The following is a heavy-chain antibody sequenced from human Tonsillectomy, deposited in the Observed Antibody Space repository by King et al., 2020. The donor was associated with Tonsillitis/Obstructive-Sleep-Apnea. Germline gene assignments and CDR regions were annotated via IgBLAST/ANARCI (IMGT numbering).Heavy chain of an antibody. CDR1: GFTFSHYG. Sequence: VQLVESGGGVVQPGKSLRLSCAASGFTFSHYGMHWVRQAPGKGLELVAVIWYDGSVEYSADSVMGRFTISRDNSKNTLYLQMNSLRAADTAVYFCARDPTRGGSYYSDYWGQGTLVTVSS. CDR2: IWYDGSVE. J-gene: IGHJ4*02. CDR3: ARDPTRGGSYYSDY. V-gene: IGHV3-33*01. D-gene: IGHD1-26*01.